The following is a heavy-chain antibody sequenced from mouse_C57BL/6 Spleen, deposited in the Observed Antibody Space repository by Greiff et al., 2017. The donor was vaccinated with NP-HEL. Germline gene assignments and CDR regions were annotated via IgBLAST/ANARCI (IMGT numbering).Heavy chain of an antibody. CDR3: ARRDYDAFYFDY. V-gene: IGHV5-17*01. CDR2: ISSGSSTI. Sequence: EVQVVESGGGLVKPGGSLKLSCAASGFTFSDYGMHWVRQAPEKGLEWVAYISSGSSTIYYADTVKGRFTISRDNAKNTLFLQMTSLRSEDTAMYYCARRDYDAFYFDYWGQGTTLTVSS. J-gene: IGHJ2*01. D-gene: IGHD2-4*01. CDR1: GFTFSDYG.